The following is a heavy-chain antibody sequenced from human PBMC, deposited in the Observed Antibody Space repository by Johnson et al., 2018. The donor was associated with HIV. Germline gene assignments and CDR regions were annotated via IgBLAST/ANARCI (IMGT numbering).Heavy chain of an antibody. Sequence: QVQLVESGGGLVQPGGSLRLSCAASGFTFDDYGMTWVRQVPGKGLEWVAVISYDGSNKYYADSVKGRFTISRDNSKNTLYLQMNSLRAEDTAVYYCARDRFYSSSWEGAADAFDIWGQGTMVTVSS. CDR2: ISYDGSNK. CDR3: ARDRFYSSSWEGAADAFDI. CDR1: GFTFDDYG. V-gene: IGHV3-30*03. J-gene: IGHJ3*02. D-gene: IGHD6-13*01.